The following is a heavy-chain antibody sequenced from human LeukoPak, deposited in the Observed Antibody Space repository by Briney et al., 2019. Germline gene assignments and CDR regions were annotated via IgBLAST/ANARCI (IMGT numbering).Heavy chain of an antibody. CDR2: IKHKTDGGTT. CDR1: GFTFSNAW. D-gene: IGHD2-2*01. CDR3: TTFPDLLLGYCSSTSCYPFDY. Sequence: GGSLRLSCAASGFTFSNAWMSWVRQAPGKGLEWVGRIKHKTDGGTTDYAVPVQGRFTISRDDSKNTLYLQMNSLKTEDTAVYYCTTFPDLLLGYCSSTSCYPFDYWGEGTLVTVSS. V-gene: IGHV3-15*01. J-gene: IGHJ4*02.